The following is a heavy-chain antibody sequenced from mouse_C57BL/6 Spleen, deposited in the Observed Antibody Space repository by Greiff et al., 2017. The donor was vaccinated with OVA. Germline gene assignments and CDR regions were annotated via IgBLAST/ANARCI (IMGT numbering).Heavy chain of an antibody. Sequence: VKLMESGAELTRPGASVKMSCKASGYTFTSYTMHWVKQRPGQGLEWIGYINPSSGYTKYNQKFKDKATLTADKSSSTAYMQLSSLTSEDSAVYYCARATTVVAGAMDYWGQGTSVTVSS. V-gene: IGHV1-4*01. CDR2: INPSSGYT. D-gene: IGHD1-1*01. CDR1: GYTFTSYT. CDR3: ARATTVVAGAMDY. J-gene: IGHJ4*01.